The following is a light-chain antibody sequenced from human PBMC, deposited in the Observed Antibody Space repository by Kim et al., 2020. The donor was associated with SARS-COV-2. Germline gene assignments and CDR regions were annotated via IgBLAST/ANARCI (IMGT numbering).Light chain of an antibody. Sequence: SASVGDRVTITCRASLGISKDLAWYQQKPGNAPKLLIFAASALQSGVPTRFSGSGSGTDFTLTISSLQPEDVATYYCQKYNGAPWTFGQGTKLEI. CDR3: QKYNGAPWT. CDR1: LGISKD. J-gene: IGKJ1*01. CDR2: AAS. V-gene: IGKV1-27*01.